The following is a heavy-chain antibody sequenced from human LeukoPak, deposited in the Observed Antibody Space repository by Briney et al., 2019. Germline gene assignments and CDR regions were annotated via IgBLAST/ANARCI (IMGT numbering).Heavy chain of an antibody. CDR1: GGSISSYY. Sequence: PSETLSLTCTVSGGSISSYYWSWIRQPPGKGLEWIGYIYYSGSTNYNPSLKSRVTISVDTSKNQFSLKLSSVTAADTAVYYCARDRGDDYSPFFDYRGQGTLVTVSS. J-gene: IGHJ4*02. CDR2: IYYSGST. CDR3: ARDRGDDYSPFFDY. D-gene: IGHD4-11*01. V-gene: IGHV4-59*01.